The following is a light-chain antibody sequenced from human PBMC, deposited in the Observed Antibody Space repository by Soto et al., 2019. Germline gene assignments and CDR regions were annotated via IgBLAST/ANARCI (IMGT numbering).Light chain of an antibody. J-gene: IGLJ2*01. CDR2: GVT. V-gene: IGLV2-14*01. Sequence: QSVLTQPASVSGSPGQSITISCTGTRSDVGGYDYVSWYQHHPGKAPKLMIYGVTNRPSGVSNRFSGSKSGSTASLTISGLQAEDEADYYCSSYAGSNTPVVFGGGTKLTVL. CDR3: SSYAGSNTPVV. CDR1: RSDVGGYDY.